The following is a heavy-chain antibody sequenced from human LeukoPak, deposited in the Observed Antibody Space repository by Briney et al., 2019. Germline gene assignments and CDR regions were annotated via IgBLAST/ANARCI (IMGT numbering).Heavy chain of an antibody. V-gene: IGHV3-21*01. Sequence: GGSLRLSCVASGFTFRSYSMNWVCQAPGKGLEWVSSFTSMSGTIYYADSVKGRFTISRDNAKSSLFLQMNSLRVEDTAVYYCARESSGIAATDKIDFWGQGTLVTVSS. J-gene: IGHJ4*02. D-gene: IGHD6-13*01. CDR2: FTSMSGTI. CDR3: ARESSGIAATDKIDF. CDR1: GFTFRSYS.